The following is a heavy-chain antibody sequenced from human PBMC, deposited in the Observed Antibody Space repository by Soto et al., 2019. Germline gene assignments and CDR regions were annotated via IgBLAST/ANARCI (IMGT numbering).Heavy chain of an antibody. V-gene: IGHV1-45*02. CDR3: ASGGAGSGPFTWELPDH. CDR2: IAPFSGDV. CDR1: GNTFSYRY. Sequence: QMQLVQSGAGGTKTGSSVTVSCQALGNTFSYRYLHWVRQAPGQALEWMGWIAPFSGDVHYAQKFPGGVTLTRDSSINTAYMRMSSLRSEDTAIYFCASGGAGSGPFTWELPDHWGQGTLVTVSS. D-gene: IGHD1-26*01. J-gene: IGHJ4*02.